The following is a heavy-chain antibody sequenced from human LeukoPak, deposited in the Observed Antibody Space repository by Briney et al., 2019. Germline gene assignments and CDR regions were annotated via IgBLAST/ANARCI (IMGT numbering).Heavy chain of an antibody. CDR1: GFTFSSYE. J-gene: IGHJ4*02. CDR3: ARLPYYDILTGYYPDY. CDR2: ISSSGSTI. D-gene: IGHD3-9*01. V-gene: IGHV3-48*03. Sequence: GGSLRLSCAASGFTFSSYEMNRVRQAPGKGLEWVSYISSSGSTINYADSVKGRFTISRDNAKNSLYLQMNSLRAEDTAVYYCARLPYYDILTGYYPDYWGQGTLDTVSS.